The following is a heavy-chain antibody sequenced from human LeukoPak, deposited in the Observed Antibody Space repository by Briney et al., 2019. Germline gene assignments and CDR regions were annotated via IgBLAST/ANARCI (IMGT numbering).Heavy chain of an antibody. D-gene: IGHD1-26*01. J-gene: IGHJ6*03. CDR1: GYILTNYA. Sequence: GASVKVSCKASGYILTNYAMNWVRQAPGQGLEWMGWINTNTGTPLYAQGFTGRFVFSLDTSVSTAYLQISSLKAEDTGVYYCARGEEWDRLLYYYYMDVWGKGTTVTVSS. V-gene: IGHV7-4-1*02. CDR2: INTNTGTP. CDR3: ARGEEWDRLLYYYYMDV.